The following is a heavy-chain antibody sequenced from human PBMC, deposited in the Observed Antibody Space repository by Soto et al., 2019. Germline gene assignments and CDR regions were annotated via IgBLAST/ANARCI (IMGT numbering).Heavy chain of an antibody. CDR1: AGSVTSDPYY. CDR2: IYYTGST. CDR3: AAQGGLESRYFYALFA. D-gene: IGHD2-15*01. Sequence: QVQLQQSGPGLVKPSETLSLTCTVPAGSVTSDPYYWTWVRRRPGKGLEWIGYIYYTGSTYYSPSFRSRVSISRDTSKNQFSLRLTSVTAADTAVYYCAAQGGLESRYFYALFAWGQGTLVTVSS. V-gene: IGHV4-31*03. J-gene: IGHJ5*02.